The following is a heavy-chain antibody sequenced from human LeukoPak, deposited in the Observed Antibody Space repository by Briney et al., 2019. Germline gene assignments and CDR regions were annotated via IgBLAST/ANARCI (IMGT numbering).Heavy chain of an antibody. CDR3: ARANPDFGVVDY. Sequence: PSETLSLTCTVSGGSISSYYWSWIRQPPGKGLEWIGYIYYSGSTNYNPSLKSRVTISVDTSKNQFSLKLSSVTAADTAVYYCARANPDFGVVDYWGQGTLVTVSS. J-gene: IGHJ4*02. D-gene: IGHD3-3*01. CDR1: GGSISSYY. CDR2: IYYSGST. V-gene: IGHV4-59*01.